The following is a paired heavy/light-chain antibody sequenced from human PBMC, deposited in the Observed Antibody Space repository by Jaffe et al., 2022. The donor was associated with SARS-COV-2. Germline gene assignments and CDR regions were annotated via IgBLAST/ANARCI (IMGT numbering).Light chain of an antibody. V-gene: IGKV2-28*01. Sequence: DIVMTQSPLSLPVTPGEPASISCRSSQSLLHSNGYNYLHWYLQKPGQSPQLLIYLGSYRASGVPDRFSGSGSGTDFTLKISRLEAEDVGVYYCMQALQSPLTFGGGTNMEIK. CDR3: MQALQSPLT. CDR2: LGS. CDR1: QSLLHSNGYNY. J-gene: IGKJ4*01.
Heavy chain of an antibody. Sequence: QLQLQESGPGLVKPSETLSLTCTVSGVSFTRHGYYWGWIRQPPGRGLEWIGFVYYNGDTYLNPSLKSRVTMSVDTSKNDFSLKLSSVTAADTAVYYCAEYYDNDDYHRAFDFWGRGTMVTVSS. V-gene: IGHV4-39*02. CDR3: AEYYDNDDYHRAFDF. D-gene: IGHD3-22*01. J-gene: IGHJ3*01. CDR2: VYYNGDT. CDR1: GVSFTRHGYY.